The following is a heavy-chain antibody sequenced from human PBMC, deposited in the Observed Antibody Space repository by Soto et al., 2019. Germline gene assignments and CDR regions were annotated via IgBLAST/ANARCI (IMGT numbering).Heavy chain of an antibody. CDR2: INHSGST. CDR1: GGSFSGYY. CDR3: ARGYSSGWYNWFDP. J-gene: IGHJ5*02. Sequence: QVQLQQWGAGLLKPSETLSLTCAVYGGSFSGYYWSWIRQPPGKGLEWIGEINHSGSTNYNPSLKXXVXXPVDTSKNQFSLKLSSVTAADTAVYYCARGYSSGWYNWFDPWGQGTLVTVSS. D-gene: IGHD6-19*01. V-gene: IGHV4-34*01.